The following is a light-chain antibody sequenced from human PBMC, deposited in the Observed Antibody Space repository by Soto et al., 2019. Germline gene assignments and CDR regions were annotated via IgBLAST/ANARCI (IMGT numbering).Light chain of an antibody. Sequence: DIQMTQSPSSLSASVGDRVTITCQASQDISNYLNWYQQKPGKAPKLLIYDASNLETGVPSRFSGSGSGTDFTFTISSLQPEDIATYYCQHYDNVPWTFGQGTKADIK. CDR2: DAS. J-gene: IGKJ1*01. CDR3: QHYDNVPWT. V-gene: IGKV1-33*01. CDR1: QDISNY.